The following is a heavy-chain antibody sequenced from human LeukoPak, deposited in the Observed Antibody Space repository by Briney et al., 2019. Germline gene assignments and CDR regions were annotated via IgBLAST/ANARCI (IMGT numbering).Heavy chain of an antibody. V-gene: IGHV3-23*01. CDR3: AKRQRGSTYGTADY. D-gene: IGHD5-18*01. Sequence: GGSLRLSCAASGFTFSSYAMSWVRQAPGKGLEWVSVISGSGGTTYYADSVEGRFTISRDNSKNTLYVQMNSLRAEDTAVYFCAKRQRGSTYGTADYWGQGTLVTVSS. J-gene: IGHJ4*02. CDR2: ISGSGGTT. CDR1: GFTFSSYA.